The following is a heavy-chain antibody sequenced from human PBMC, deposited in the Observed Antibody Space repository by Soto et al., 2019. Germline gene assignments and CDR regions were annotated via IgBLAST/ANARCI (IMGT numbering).Heavy chain of an antibody. D-gene: IGHD3-9*01. CDR2: IYYSGST. CDR3: ARGKTHLYYDILDY. CDR1: GGSISSSSYY. V-gene: IGHV4-39*01. Sequence: SETLSLTCTVSGGSISSSSYYWGWIRQPPGKGLEWIGSIYYSGSTYYNPSLKSRVTISVDTSKNQFSLKLSSVTAADTAVYYCARGKTHLYYDILDYWGQGTLVTVSS. J-gene: IGHJ4*02.